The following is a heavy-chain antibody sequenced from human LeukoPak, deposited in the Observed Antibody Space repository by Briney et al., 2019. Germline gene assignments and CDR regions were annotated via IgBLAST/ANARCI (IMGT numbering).Heavy chain of an antibody. CDR1: GGSISSYY. V-gene: IGHV4-59*01. Sequence: SETLSLTCTVSGGSISSYYWSWIRQPPGKGLEWIGYIYYSGSTNYNLSLKSRVTISVDTSKNQFSLKLSSVTAADTAVYYCARAAYDFWSGSLHDAFDIWGQGTMVTVSS. J-gene: IGHJ3*02. CDR3: ARAAYDFWSGSLHDAFDI. D-gene: IGHD3-3*01. CDR2: IYYSGST.